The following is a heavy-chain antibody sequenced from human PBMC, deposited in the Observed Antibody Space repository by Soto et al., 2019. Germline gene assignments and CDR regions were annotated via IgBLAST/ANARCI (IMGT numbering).Heavy chain of an antibody. Sequence: GASVKVSCKASGYTFTSYGISWVRQAPGQGLEWMGWISAYNGNTNYAQKLQGSVTMTTDTSTSTAYMELRSLRSDDTAVYYCARDQSPGLGSTSCYGACDYYYYGMDVWGQGTTVTVSS. CDR2: ISAYNGNT. D-gene: IGHD2-2*01. CDR1: GYTFTSYG. CDR3: ARDQSPGLGSTSCYGACDYYYYGMDV. J-gene: IGHJ6*02. V-gene: IGHV1-18*01.